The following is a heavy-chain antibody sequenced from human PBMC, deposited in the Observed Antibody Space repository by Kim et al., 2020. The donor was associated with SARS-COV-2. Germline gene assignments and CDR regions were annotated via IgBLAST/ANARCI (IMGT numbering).Heavy chain of an antibody. V-gene: IGHV3-23*01. CDR2: IRSGGDNT. CDR1: GFTFSTYD. Sequence: GGSLRLSCVASGFTFSTYDMSWVRQAPGKGLEWVSTIRSGGDNTYYTNSVKGRFTISRDNTKNTLYLQMNRLGAEDTASYYCAKPDGPDFLGQGTLVTVSS. J-gene: IGHJ4*02. CDR3: AKPDGPDF.